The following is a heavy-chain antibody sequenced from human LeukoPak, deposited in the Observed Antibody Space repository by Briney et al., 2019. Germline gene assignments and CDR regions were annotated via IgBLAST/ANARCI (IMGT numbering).Heavy chain of an antibody. CDR2: INHSGST. CDR3: ARVKGIAARRPVDY. D-gene: IGHD6-6*01. V-gene: IGHV4-34*01. Sequence: KPSETLSLTCAVYGGSFSGYYWSWTRQPPGKGLEWIGEINHSGSTNYNPSLKSRVTISVDTSKNQFSLKLSSVTAADTAVYYCARVKGIAARRPVDYWGQGTLVTVSS. CDR1: GGSFSGYY. J-gene: IGHJ4*02.